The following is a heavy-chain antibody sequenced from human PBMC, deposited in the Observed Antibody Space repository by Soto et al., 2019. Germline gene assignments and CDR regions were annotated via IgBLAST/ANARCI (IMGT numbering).Heavy chain of an antibody. J-gene: IGHJ4*02. CDR3: AKRPASIITFDY. V-gene: IGHV3-23*01. Sequence: EVQLLDSGGGLVQPGGSLRLSCAASGFTFSNYAMSWVRQAPGKGLEWVSTISGNGSSTYYADSVKGRFTISRDNSKNMLFLQINSLRDDDSAVYYCAKRPASIITFDYWGQGTPVTVSS. CDR2: ISGNGSST. CDR1: GFTFSNYA. D-gene: IGHD2-2*01.